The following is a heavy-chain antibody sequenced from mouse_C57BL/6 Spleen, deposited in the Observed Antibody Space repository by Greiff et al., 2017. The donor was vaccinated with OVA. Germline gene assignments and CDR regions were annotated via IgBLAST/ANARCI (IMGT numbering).Heavy chain of an antibody. J-gene: IGHJ1*03. CDR1: GYAFSSSW. Sequence: QVQLQQSGPELVKPGASVKISCKASGYAFSSSWMNWVKQRPGKGLEWIGRIYPGDGDTNYNGKFKGKATLTADKSSSTAYMQLSSLTSEDSAVYFCAREIYYGNYWYFDVWGTGTTVTVSS. V-gene: IGHV1-82*01. D-gene: IGHD2-1*01. CDR3: AREIYYGNYWYFDV. CDR2: IYPGDGDT.